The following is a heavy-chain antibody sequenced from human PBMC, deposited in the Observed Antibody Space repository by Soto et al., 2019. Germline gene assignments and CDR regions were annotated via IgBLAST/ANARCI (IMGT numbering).Heavy chain of an antibody. CDR3: ARERPSTTSFDF. CDR2: TYFRSKWYN. CDR1: WDSVSSNSAA. V-gene: IGHV6-1*01. Sequence: SQTLSLTCAVSWDSVSSNSAACTWIRQSPSRGLEWLGRTYFRSKWYNEYADSVKGRLTIIADTSKNQFSLQLNSVTPDDTALYYCARERPSTTSFDFWGQGTQVTVSS. D-gene: IGHD1-1*01. J-gene: IGHJ4*02.